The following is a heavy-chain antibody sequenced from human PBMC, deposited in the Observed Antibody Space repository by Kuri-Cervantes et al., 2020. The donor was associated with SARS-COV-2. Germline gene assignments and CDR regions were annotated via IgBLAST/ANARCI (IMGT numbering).Heavy chain of an antibody. CDR2: IKSKTDGGTT. CDR1: GFTLGGSG. J-gene: IGHJ6*02. V-gene: IGHV3-15*01. D-gene: IGHD6-13*01. CDR3: ARDTYSSRNWAWVLYGMDV. Sequence: GGSLRLSCAASGFTLGGSGVHWVRQAPGKGLEWVGRIKSKTDGGTTDYADSVKGRFTISRHNSKNTLYLQMNSLRAEDTAVYYCARDTYSSRNWAWVLYGMDVWGQGTTVTVSS.